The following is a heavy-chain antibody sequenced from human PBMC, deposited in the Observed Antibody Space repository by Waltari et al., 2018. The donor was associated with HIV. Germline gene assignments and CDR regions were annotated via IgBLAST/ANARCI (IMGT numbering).Heavy chain of an antibody. CDR3: ARALDYYESGSFPWWFFDL. CDR2: VDTSGST. V-gene: IGHV4-61*02. CDR1: GGSISSGSYY. J-gene: IGHJ2*01. Sequence: QVQLRESGPGLVKPSPTLSLTCTVSGGSISSGSYYWSWIRQPAGKGLEWIGRVDTSGSTNYNPSLKSRVTISVDTSNNQFSLKLSSVTAADTAVYYCARALDYYESGSFPWWFFDLWGRGTLVTVTS. D-gene: IGHD3-10*01.